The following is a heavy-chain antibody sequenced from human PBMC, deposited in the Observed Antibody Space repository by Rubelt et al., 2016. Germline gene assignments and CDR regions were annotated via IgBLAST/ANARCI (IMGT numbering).Heavy chain of an antibody. CDR2: IKQDGSER. CDR3: AHGPGAGNYAFDI. V-gene: IGHV3-7*05. D-gene: IGHD6-19*01. Sequence: RRSGRQAPGKGLEWVASIKQDGSERYYVDSVKGRFTISRDNAKISLYLQMNSLRAEDTAVYYCAHGPGAGNYAFDIWGQGTMVTVSS. J-gene: IGHJ3*02.